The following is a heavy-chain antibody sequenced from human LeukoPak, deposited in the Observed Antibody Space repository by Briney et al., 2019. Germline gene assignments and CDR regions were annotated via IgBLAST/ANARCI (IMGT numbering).Heavy chain of an antibody. D-gene: IGHD6-19*01. CDR2: IGYDGSEK. CDR1: GFIFSSYG. J-gene: IGHJ4*02. V-gene: IGHV3-30*02. Sequence: GGSLRLSCAASGFIFSSYGMHWVRQAPGKGLEWVAFIGYDGSEKNYADSVKGRFTISRDNSKNTLYLQMNSLRAEDTAVYCCAKDWGWSFDYWGQGTRVTVSS. CDR3: AKDWGWSFDY.